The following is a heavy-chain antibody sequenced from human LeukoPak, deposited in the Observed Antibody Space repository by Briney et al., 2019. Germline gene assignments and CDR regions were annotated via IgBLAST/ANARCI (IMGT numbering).Heavy chain of an antibody. CDR3: ARGSWITGTTSYYYHMDV. Sequence: ASVKVSCKASGYTFINYDINWVRQATGQGLEWMGWMNPNNGRTGYAQKFQGRVTMTRNSSISTAYMELNTLTSDDTAVYYCARGSWITGTTSYYYHMDVWGKETTVTVSS. D-gene: IGHD1-7*01. J-gene: IGHJ6*03. CDR2: MNPNNGRT. V-gene: IGHV1-8*01. CDR1: GYTFINYD.